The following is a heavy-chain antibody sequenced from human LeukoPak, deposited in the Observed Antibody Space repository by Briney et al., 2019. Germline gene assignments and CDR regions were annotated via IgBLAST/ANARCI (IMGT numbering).Heavy chain of an antibody. D-gene: IGHD6-13*01. CDR2: ISYDGSNK. CDR1: GFTFSSYA. J-gene: IGHJ4*02. V-gene: IGHV3-30-3*01. CDR3: AREATLAAAGTGYFDY. Sequence: GGSLRLSCAASGFTFSSYAMHWVRQAPGKGLEWVAVISYDGSNKYYADSVKGRFTISRDNSKNTLYLQMNSLRAEDTAVYYCAREATLAAAGTGYFDYWGQGTLVTVSS.